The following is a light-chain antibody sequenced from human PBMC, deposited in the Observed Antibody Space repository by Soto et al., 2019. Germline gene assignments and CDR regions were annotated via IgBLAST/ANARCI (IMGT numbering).Light chain of an antibody. CDR2: EVS. Sequence: QSVLTQPASVSGSPGQSITISCTGTSSDVGGYNYVSWYQQHPGKAPKLMIYEVSNRPSGVSNRFSGSKSGNTASLTISGLQAEDEDDYYCTSFTRSSTFVFGTGTKLTVL. J-gene: IGLJ1*01. V-gene: IGLV2-14*01. CDR1: SSDVGGYNY. CDR3: TSFTRSSTFV.